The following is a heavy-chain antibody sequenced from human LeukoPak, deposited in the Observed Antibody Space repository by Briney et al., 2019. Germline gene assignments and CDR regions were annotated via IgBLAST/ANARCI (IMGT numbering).Heavy chain of an antibody. CDR1: GGSISSSSYY. Sequence: SETLSLTCTVSGGSISSSSYYWGWIRQPPGKGLEWIGSIYYSGSTYYNPSLKSRVTISVDTSKNQSSLKLSSVTAADTAVYYCARDAYYYDSSGYPFDYWGQGTLVTVSS. CDR3: ARDAYYYDSSGYPFDY. CDR2: IYYSGST. J-gene: IGHJ4*02. D-gene: IGHD3-22*01. V-gene: IGHV4-39*07.